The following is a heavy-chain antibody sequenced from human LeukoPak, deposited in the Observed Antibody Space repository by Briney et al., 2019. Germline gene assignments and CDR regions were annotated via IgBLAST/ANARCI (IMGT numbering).Heavy chain of an antibody. Sequence: SSETLSLTCAVSGGAISSYHWSWIRQPAGKGLEWIGRIYASGSTNYNPSLKSRVTMSVDTSKNQFSLKLSSVTAADTAVYYCARDRITMVRGVIITDDAFDIWGQGTMVTVSS. D-gene: IGHD3-10*01. CDR2: IYASGST. V-gene: IGHV4-4*07. J-gene: IGHJ3*02. CDR1: GGAISSYH. CDR3: ARDRITMVRGVIITDDAFDI.